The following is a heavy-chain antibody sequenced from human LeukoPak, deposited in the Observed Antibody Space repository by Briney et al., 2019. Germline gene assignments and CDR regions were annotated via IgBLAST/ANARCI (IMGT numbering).Heavy chain of an antibody. CDR3: ARAMVATDS. Sequence: GASVSVSYGASGYTFTVYYMHCVRQAPAQARECVGCINPNSGGTNYAQKFQGRVTMTRHTSISTAYMELSRLRSQDTAVYYRARAMVATDSWGAGNLVTVSP. J-gene: IGHJ5*01. V-gene: IGHV1-2*02. D-gene: IGHD2-21*02. CDR1: GYTFTVYY. CDR2: INPNSGGT.